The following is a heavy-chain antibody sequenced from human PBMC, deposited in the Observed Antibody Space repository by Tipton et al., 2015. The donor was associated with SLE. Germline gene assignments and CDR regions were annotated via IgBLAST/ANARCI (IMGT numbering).Heavy chain of an antibody. D-gene: IGHD6-19*01. V-gene: IGHV3-74*01. Sequence: SLRLSCAASGFKISDYWMYWVRQAPGKGLVWVSRLNSDESSTGYADFVKGRFTISRDNDKNTAYLQMNSLRAEDMAVYYCARARSGVGSAFAIWGRGTKVTVSS. CDR3: ARARSGVGSAFAI. J-gene: IGHJ3*02. CDR1: GFKISDYW. CDR2: LNSDESST.